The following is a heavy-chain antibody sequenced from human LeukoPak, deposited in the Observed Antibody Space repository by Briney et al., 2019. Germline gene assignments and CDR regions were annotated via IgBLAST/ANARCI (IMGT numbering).Heavy chain of an antibody. Sequence: GGSLRLSCAASGFTFAGQAMSWVRQAPGKGLEWVSGISVSSGNTHYADSVKGRFTISRDTSKNTVYLQMNSLRVDDTVVYYCAKKGSREFDYWGQGTLVTVSS. V-gene: IGHV3-23*01. D-gene: IGHD6-13*01. CDR1: GFTFAGQA. J-gene: IGHJ4*02. CDR2: ISVSSGNT. CDR3: AKKGSREFDY.